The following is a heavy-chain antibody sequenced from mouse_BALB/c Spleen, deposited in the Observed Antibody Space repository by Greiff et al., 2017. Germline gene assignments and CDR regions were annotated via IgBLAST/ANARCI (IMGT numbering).Heavy chain of an antibody. CDR2: IDPYNGGT. Sequence: VHVKQSGPELVKPGASVKVSCKASGYSFTDYNMYWVKQSHGKSLEWIGYIDPYNGGTSYNQKFKGKATLTVDKSSSTAFMHLNSLTSEDSAVYYCARVPIITTVVATDAMDYWGQGTSVTVSS. CDR3: ARVPIITTVVATDAMDY. D-gene: IGHD1-1*01. J-gene: IGHJ4*01. V-gene: IGHV1S135*01. CDR1: GYSFTDYN.